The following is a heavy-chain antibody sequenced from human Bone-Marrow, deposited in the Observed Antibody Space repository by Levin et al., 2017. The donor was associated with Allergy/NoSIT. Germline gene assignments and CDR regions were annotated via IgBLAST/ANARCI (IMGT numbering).Heavy chain of an antibody. D-gene: IGHD3-10*01. V-gene: IGHV1-46*01. CDR3: ARDQRRAVSLFGMDV. J-gene: IGHJ6*02. CDR2: INPSDGGT. CDR1: GETFSSHY. Sequence: ASVKVSCKTSGETFSSHYMHWVRQARGHGPEWVGLINPSDGGTTYAQKFQGRVTITRDASTSTVYMELTSLRSEDTAVYYCARDQRRAVSLFGMDVWGQGTTVTVSS.